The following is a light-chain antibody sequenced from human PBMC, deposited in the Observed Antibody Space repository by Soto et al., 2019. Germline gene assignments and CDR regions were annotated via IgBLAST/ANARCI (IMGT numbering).Light chain of an antibody. CDR3: HSYDSSLSGVV. Sequence: QSVLTQPPSVSGAPGQRVTISCTGSSSNIGAGYDVRWYQQLPGTAPKLLIYGNSNRPSGVPDRFSGSKSGTSASPAITGLQAEDEADYYCHSYDSSLSGVVFGGGTKLTVL. CDR2: GNS. J-gene: IGLJ2*01. CDR1: SSNIGAGYD. V-gene: IGLV1-40*01.